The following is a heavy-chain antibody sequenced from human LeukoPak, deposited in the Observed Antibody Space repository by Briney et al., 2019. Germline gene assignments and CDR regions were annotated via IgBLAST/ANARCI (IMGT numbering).Heavy chain of an antibody. CDR2: IIPVFGTA. V-gene: IGHV1-69*13. Sequence: SVKVSCKASGGTFSSYAISWVRQAPGQGLEWMGGIIPVFGTANYAQKFQGRVTITADESTSTAYMELSSLRSEDTAVYYCARRCSSTSCYSGYYYYGMDVWGQGTTVTVSS. CDR1: GGTFSSYA. CDR3: ARRCSSTSCYSGYYYYGMDV. D-gene: IGHD2-2*01. J-gene: IGHJ6*02.